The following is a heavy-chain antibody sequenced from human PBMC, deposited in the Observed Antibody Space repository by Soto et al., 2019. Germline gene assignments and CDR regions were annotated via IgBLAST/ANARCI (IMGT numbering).Heavy chain of an antibody. CDR2: IYPGDSDP. CDR1: GYNFTRYW. V-gene: IGHV5-51*01. CDR3: ARLSKQQLEFDY. Sequence: SQKISXKGPGYNFTRYWVGPVRQMTGKGLAWMGIIYPGDSDPRYSPSFQGQVTISADKSISTAYLQWSSLKASDTAMYYCARLSKQQLEFDYWGQGTLVTVSS. D-gene: IGHD6-13*01. J-gene: IGHJ4*02.